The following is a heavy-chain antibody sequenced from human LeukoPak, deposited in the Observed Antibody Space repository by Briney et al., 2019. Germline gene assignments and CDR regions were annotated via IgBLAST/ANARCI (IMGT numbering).Heavy chain of an antibody. CDR1: GGSISSSSYY. CDR2: IYYSGST. D-gene: IGHD3-9*01. CDR3: ARAALSGYWFFGLDY. Sequence: PSETLSLTCTVSGGSISSSSYYWGWIRQPPGKGLEWIGSIYYSGSTYYNPSLKSRVTISVDTSKNQFSLKLSSVTAADTAVYYCARAALSGYWFFGLDYWGQGTLVTVSS. V-gene: IGHV4-39*07. J-gene: IGHJ4*02.